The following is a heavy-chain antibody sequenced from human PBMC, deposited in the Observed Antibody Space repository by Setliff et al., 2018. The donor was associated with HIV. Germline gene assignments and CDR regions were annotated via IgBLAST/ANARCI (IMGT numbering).Heavy chain of an antibody. CDR2: IKTQPSNYAT. Sequence: GGSLRLSCAASGFPFSGSAIHWVRRASGKGLEWVGRIKTQPSNYATAHGASMEGWFTISRDDSKSTAYLQLSSLKVEDTAVYFCAASADGDCATTSCTNWFDPWGQGTLVTVSS. J-gene: IGHJ5*02. CDR1: GFPFSGSA. V-gene: IGHV3-73*01. D-gene: IGHD2-21*01. CDR3: AASADGDCATTSCTNWFDP.